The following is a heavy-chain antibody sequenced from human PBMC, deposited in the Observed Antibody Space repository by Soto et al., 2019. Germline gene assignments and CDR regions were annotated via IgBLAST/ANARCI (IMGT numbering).Heavy chain of an antibody. V-gene: IGHV4-39*01. J-gene: IGHJ5*02. CDR1: GCSISSSSFH. CDR3: ARRERAAGTDWWFGP. CDR2: IYYAAST. Sequence: SETLSLTCTVSGCSISSSSFHWGWIRQHPGKGLEGPVIIYYAASTYYSSALKSRFAISVDTSKDQFSLKLSSVTAADTAVYYCARRERAAGTDWWFGPWGQGTLVTVSS. D-gene: IGHD6-13*01.